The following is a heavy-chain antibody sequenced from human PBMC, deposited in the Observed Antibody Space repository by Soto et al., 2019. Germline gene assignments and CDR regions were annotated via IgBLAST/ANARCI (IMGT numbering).Heavy chain of an antibody. Sequence: GGSLRLSCAAFGSTLSTSSMNWVRQAPGRGLEWISYIRRHTSVTAYADSVKGRFTISRDNAKNTLYLQMNSLRAEDTAVYYCAREIRDYGDLNFDYWGQGTLVTVS. CDR3: AREIRDYGDLNFDY. CDR2: IRRHTSVT. J-gene: IGHJ4*02. D-gene: IGHD4-17*01. CDR1: GSTLSTSS. V-gene: IGHV3-21*05.